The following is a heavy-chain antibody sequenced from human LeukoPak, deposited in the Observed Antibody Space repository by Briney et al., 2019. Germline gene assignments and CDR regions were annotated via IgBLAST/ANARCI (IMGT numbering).Heavy chain of an antibody. CDR2: TSAYNGNT. J-gene: IGHJ4*02. CDR1: GYTFTSYG. Sequence: ASVKVSCKASGYTFTSYGISWVRQAPGQGLEWMGWTSAYNGNTNYAQKLQGRVTMTTDTSTSTAYMELRSLRSDDTAVYYCARGMRAYGSGSYYLGYWGQGTLVTVSS. CDR3: ARGMRAYGSGSYYLGY. V-gene: IGHV1-18*01. D-gene: IGHD3-10*01.